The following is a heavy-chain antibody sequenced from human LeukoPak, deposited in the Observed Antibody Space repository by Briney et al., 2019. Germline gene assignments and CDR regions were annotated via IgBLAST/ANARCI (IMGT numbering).Heavy chain of an antibody. Sequence: GGSLRLSCAASGFTFSSYAMSWVRQAPGKGLEWVPAISGSGGSTNYADSVKGRFTISRDNSKNTLYLQMNSLRAEDTAVYYCAKDRSSFGPYYFDYWGQGTLVTVSS. J-gene: IGHJ4*02. CDR1: GFTFSSYA. CDR3: AKDRSSFGPYYFDY. CDR2: ISGSGGST. D-gene: IGHD6-6*01. V-gene: IGHV3-23*01.